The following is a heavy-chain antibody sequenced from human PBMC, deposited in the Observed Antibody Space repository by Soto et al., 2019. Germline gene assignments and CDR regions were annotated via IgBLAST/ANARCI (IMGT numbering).Heavy chain of an antibody. Sequence: QITLKESGPTLVKPTQTLTLTCTFSGFSLSTSGVGVGWIRQPPGKALEWLALIYWNDDKRYSPSLKSRLTITKDTSKNQAVLTMTNMDPVDTATYYCAHRPYGWVINYWGQGTLVTVSS. CDR3: AHRPYGWVINY. V-gene: IGHV2-5*01. CDR2: IYWNDDK. CDR1: GFSLSTSGVG. J-gene: IGHJ4*02. D-gene: IGHD3-16*02.